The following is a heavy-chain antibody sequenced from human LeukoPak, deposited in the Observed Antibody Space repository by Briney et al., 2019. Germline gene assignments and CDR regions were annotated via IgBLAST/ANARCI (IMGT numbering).Heavy chain of an antibody. CDR1: GGSFSGYY. CDR2: INHSGST. V-gene: IGHV4-34*01. D-gene: IGHD3-22*01. CDR3: ARGDYYYDSSGYYPGWFDP. Sequence: SETLSLTCAVYGGSFSGYYWSWIRQPPGKGLEWIGEINHSGSTNYNPSLKSRVTISVDTSKNQFPLKLSSVTAADTAVYYCARGDYYYDSSGYYPGWFDPWGQGTLVTVSS. J-gene: IGHJ5*02.